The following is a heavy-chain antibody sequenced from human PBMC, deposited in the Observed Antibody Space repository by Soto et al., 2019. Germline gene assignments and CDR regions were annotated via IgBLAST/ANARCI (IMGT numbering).Heavy chain of an antibody. CDR1: GFSFSSYS. D-gene: IGHD3-16*01. CDR2: ISSSSSPT. V-gene: IGHV3-48*04. J-gene: IGHJ6*03. Sequence: EVQLVESGGGLVQPGGSLRLSCAASGFSFSSYSMYWVRQAPGKGLEWVSYISSSSSPTYYADSVRGRFTISRDNAKNSLYLQMNSLRAEDTAGYYCAKGVYYYYMDVWGKGATVTVSS. CDR3: AKGVYYYYMDV.